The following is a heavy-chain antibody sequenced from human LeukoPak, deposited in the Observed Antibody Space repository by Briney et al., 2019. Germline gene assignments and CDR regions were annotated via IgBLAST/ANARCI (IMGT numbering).Heavy chain of an antibody. CDR2: INHSGST. D-gene: IGHD5-12*01. Sequence: PSETLSLTCAVYGGSFSGYYWSWIRQPPGKGLEWIGEINHSGSTNYNPSLKSRVTISADTSKNQFSLKLSSVTAADTAVYYCARARVEVATLFYFDYWGQGTLVTVSS. J-gene: IGHJ4*02. CDR3: ARARVEVATLFYFDY. V-gene: IGHV4-34*01. CDR1: GGSFSGYY.